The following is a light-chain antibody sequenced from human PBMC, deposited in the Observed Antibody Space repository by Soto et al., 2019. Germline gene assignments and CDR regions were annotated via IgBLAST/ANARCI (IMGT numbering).Light chain of an antibody. Sequence: QSVLTQPRSVSGSPGQSLTISCTGTSSDVGGYNYVSWYQQHPGKAPKLMIYDVSKRPSGVPDRFSGSKSGNTASLTISGLQAEDEADYYCCSYAGSYTYVFGTGTKVT. CDR2: DVS. J-gene: IGLJ1*01. CDR3: CSYAGSYTYV. CDR1: SSDVGGYNY. V-gene: IGLV2-11*01.